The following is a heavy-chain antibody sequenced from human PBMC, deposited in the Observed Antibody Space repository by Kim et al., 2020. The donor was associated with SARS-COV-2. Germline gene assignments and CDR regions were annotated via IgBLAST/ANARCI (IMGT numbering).Heavy chain of an antibody. CDR3: ARGADIVATTGAVGVVDY. J-gene: IGHJ4*02. CDR1: GGSISSYY. Sequence: SETLSLTCTVSGGSISSYYWSWIRQPPGKGLEWIGYIYYSGSTNYNPSLKSRVTISVDTSKNQFSLKLSSVTAADTAVYYCARGADIVATTGAVGVVDYWGQGTLVTVSS. D-gene: IGHD5-12*01. CDR2: IYYSGST. V-gene: IGHV4-59*01.